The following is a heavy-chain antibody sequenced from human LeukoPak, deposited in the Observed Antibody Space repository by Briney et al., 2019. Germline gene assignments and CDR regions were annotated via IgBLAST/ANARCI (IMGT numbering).Heavy chain of an antibody. J-gene: IGHJ5*02. V-gene: IGHV1-24*01. Sequence: GASVKVSCKVSGYTLTELSMHWVRQAPGKGLVWMGGFDPEDGETIYAQKFQGRVTMTEDTSTDTAYMELSSLRSEDTAVYYCALTGSWTPYNWFDPWGQGTLVTVSS. CDR1: GYTLTELS. D-gene: IGHD6-13*01. CDR3: ALTGSWTPYNWFDP. CDR2: FDPEDGET.